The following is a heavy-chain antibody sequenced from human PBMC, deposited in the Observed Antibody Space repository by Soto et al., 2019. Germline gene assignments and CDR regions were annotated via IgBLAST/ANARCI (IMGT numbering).Heavy chain of an antibody. J-gene: IGHJ4*02. Sequence: PGGSLRLSCAASGFTFSRTWMSWGRQAPGKGLEWVANMNEDGSVKYYLDSVKGRFTISRDNAKNTLYLQMNSLRDEDTAVYYCAKDDWGPAYWGQGTLVTVSS. D-gene: IGHD2-21*01. CDR3: AKDDWGPAY. V-gene: IGHV3-7*01. CDR1: GFTFSRTW. CDR2: MNEDGSVK.